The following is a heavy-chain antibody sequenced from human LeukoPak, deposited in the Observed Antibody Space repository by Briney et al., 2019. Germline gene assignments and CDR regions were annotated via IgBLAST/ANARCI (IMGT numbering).Heavy chain of an antibody. CDR2: ISSTGYTI. D-gene: IGHD3-10*01. CDR1: GFTFSSYE. CDR3: AGDRADGGSGGDPFDV. Sequence: GGSLRLSCAPSGFTFSSYEMNWVRQAPVRRLDWVSYISSTGYTIKYADSVKGRFTISRDNSKNSLFLQMNSLRGEDTAVYYCAGDRADGGSGGDPFDVWGQGTMVTVSS. J-gene: IGHJ3*01. V-gene: IGHV3-48*03.